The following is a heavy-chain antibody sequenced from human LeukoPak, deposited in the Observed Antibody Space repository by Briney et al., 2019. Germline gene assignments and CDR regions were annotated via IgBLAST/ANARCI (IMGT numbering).Heavy chain of an antibody. J-gene: IGHJ5*02. CDR1: GGTFSSYA. CDR2: IIPILGIA. Sequence: SVKVSCKASGGTFSSYAISWVRQAPGQGLEWMGRIIPILGIANYAQKFQGRVTITADKPTSTAYMELSSLRSEDTAVYYCARPAAGRDNWFDPWGQGTLVTVSS. V-gene: IGHV1-69*04. CDR3: ARPAAGRDNWFDP. D-gene: IGHD6-13*01.